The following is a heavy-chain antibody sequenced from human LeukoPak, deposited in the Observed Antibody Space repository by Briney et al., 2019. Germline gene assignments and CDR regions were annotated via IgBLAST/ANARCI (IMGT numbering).Heavy chain of an antibody. D-gene: IGHD6-19*01. Sequence: PGGSLRLSCAASGFTFSSYGMHWVRQAPGKGLEWVAFIRYDGSNKYYADSVKGRFTISRDNSKNTLYLQMNSLRAEDTAVYYCARDVPYSSGWSPSYYFDYWGQGTLVTVSS. V-gene: IGHV3-30*02. CDR2: IRYDGSNK. J-gene: IGHJ4*02. CDR1: GFTFSSYG. CDR3: ARDVPYSSGWSPSYYFDY.